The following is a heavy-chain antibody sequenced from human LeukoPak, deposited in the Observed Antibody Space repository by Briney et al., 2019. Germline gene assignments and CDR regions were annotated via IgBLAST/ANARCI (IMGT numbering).Heavy chain of an antibody. V-gene: IGHV1-2*02. CDR3: AKEGAGDSKANDY. CDR1: GFTFTAYY. J-gene: IGHJ4*02. Sequence: ASVKVSCKASGFTFTAYYIHWVRQAPGQGLEWRGCINANTGVATYAQKFQGRVTMTRDTSISAAYMELSSLRSDDTAMYYCAKEGAGDSKANDYWGQGTLVSVSS. D-gene: IGHD3-10*01. CDR2: INANTGVA.